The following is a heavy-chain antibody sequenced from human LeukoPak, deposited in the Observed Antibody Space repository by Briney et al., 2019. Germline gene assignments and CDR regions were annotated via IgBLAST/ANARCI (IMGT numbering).Heavy chain of an antibody. CDR1: GFIFNNYG. J-gene: IGHJ4*02. CDR3: AKGSSGYFFDL. Sequence: GGSLRLSCAASGFIFNNYGLVWVRQAPGKGLEWASAISNDGGGTTYADFVKGRYSVSRDNSKNTLFLQMNSLRAEDTALYYCAKGSSGYFFDLWGQGTLVTVSS. D-gene: IGHD3-22*01. V-gene: IGHV3-23*01. CDR2: ISNDGGGT.